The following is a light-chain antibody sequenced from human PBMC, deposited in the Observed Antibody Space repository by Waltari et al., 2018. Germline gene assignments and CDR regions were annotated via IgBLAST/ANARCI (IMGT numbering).Light chain of an antibody. CDR3: QQSYTTPFT. Sequence: DIQMTQSPPSLSASVGDRVPITCRATQRISTSLNWYQQKPGKAPNLLIYGASSLERGVPSRFSGSGSGTDFTLTISSLHPEDFATYYCQQSYTTPFTFGPGTKVDLK. CDR1: QRISTS. J-gene: IGKJ3*01. CDR2: GAS. V-gene: IGKV1-39*01.